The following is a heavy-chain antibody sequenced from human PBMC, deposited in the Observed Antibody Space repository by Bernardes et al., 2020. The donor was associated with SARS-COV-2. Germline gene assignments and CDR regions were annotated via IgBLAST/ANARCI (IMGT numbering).Heavy chain of an antibody. V-gene: IGHV4-59*01. J-gene: IGHJ5*02. D-gene: IGHD5-18*01. CDR3: ARGYSNGYWFDP. CDR2: IYYSGST. Sequence: SETLSLTCTVSGGSISSYYWSWIRQPPGKGLEWIGYIYYSGSTNYNPSLKSRVTISVDTSKKQFSLKLSSVTAADTAVYYCARGYSNGYWFDPWGQGTLVTVSS. CDR1: GGSISSYY.